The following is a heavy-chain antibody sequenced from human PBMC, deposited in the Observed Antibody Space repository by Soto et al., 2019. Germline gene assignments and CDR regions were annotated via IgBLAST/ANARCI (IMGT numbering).Heavy chain of an antibody. CDR2: IGTAGDT. J-gene: IGHJ4*02. CDR3: ARAHSSRWPSMDY. D-gene: IGHD6-13*01. CDR1: GFTFSSYD. V-gene: IGHV3-13*01. Sequence: PVGLMIHSWGASGFTFSSYDMHWVSQAKGKGLEWVSAIGTAGDTCYPGSVKGRFTISRENAKNSLYLQMNSLRAGDTAVYYCARAHSSRWPSMDYWGQGPLVTASS.